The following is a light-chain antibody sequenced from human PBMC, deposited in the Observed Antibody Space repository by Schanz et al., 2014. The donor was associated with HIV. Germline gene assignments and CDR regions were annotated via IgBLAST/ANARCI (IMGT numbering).Light chain of an antibody. CDR3: QHYGDSRGT. Sequence: EIVLTQSPGTLSLSLGERATLSCRASQTVSNGYLAWFQQKPGQAPRLLIYATSFRAAGIPDRFSGSGSETDFTLTISRLEPEDFAVYYCQHYGDSRGTFGGGTEVDIK. CDR1: QTVSNGY. CDR2: ATS. J-gene: IGKJ4*01. V-gene: IGKV3-20*01.